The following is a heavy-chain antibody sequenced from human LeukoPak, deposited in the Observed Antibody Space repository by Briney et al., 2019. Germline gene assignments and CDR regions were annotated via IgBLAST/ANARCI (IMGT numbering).Heavy chain of an antibody. CDR1: GGSFSGYY. Sequence: PSETLSLSCAVYGGSFSGYYWSWIRQPPGKGLEWLGYIYHSESTYYNPSLKSRVTISVDRSKNLFSLKLSSVTAADTAVYYCARYDSSGYYGYYFDYWGQGTLVTVSS. V-gene: IGHV4-30-2*01. CDR2: IYHSEST. D-gene: IGHD3-22*01. CDR3: ARYDSSGYYGYYFDY. J-gene: IGHJ4*02.